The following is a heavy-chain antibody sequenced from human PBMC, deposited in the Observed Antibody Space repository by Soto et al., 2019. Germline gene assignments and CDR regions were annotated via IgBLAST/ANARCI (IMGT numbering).Heavy chain of an antibody. CDR2: INSGSTSV. J-gene: IGHJ4*02. Sequence: DVQLVESGGGLVKPGGSLRLSCEVSGFSFSISAMNWVRQAPGKGLEWVSSINSGSTSVRYADSVKGRFTISRDNATNSLSLHMNSLRVEDPAVYYCARGGGSLNYWGQGTLVTVSS. D-gene: IGHD2-15*01. CDR1: GFSFSISA. CDR3: ARGGGSLNY. V-gene: IGHV3-21*02.